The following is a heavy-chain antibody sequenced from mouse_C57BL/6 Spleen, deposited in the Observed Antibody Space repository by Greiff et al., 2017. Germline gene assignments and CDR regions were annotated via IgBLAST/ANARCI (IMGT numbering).Heavy chain of an antibody. CDR3: ARETSYYYGSSWFAY. CDR2: ISYDGST. CDR1: GYSITSGYY. Sequence: EVQLQESGPGLVKPSQSLSLTCSVTGYSITSGYYWNWIRQFPGNKLEWMGYISYDGSTNYNPSLKNRISITRDTSKNQFFLKLNSVTTEDTAKYYCARETSYYYGSSWFAYWGQGTLVTVSA. V-gene: IGHV3-6*01. J-gene: IGHJ3*01. D-gene: IGHD1-1*01.